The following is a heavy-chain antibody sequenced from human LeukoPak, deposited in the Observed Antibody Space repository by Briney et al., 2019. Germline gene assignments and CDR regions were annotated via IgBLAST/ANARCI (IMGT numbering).Heavy chain of an antibody. J-gene: IGHJ2*01. CDR3: ARDNFSRYFDF. D-gene: IGHD1-1*01. CDR2: IYYSGST. CDR1: GGSISSYY. Sequence: SETLSLTCTVSGGSISSYYWSWIRQPPGKGLEWIGYIYYSGSTNYSPSLKSRVTISVDTSKNQFSLKLSSVTAADTAVYYCARDNFSRYFDFWGRGTLVTVSS. V-gene: IGHV4-59*01.